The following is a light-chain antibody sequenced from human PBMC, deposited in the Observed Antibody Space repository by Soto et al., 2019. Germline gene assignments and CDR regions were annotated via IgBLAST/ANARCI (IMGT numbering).Light chain of an antibody. Sequence: EIVMTQPPATLSVSPGERATLSCGASQVVRDYLAWYQQKPGQAPRLLIHGASTRAPGIPARFSGGGSGTDFTLTISSLQSEDFAVYYCQQYDKWPPTFGQGTKVDIK. CDR2: GAS. CDR3: QQYDKWPPT. J-gene: IGKJ1*01. CDR1: QVVRDY. V-gene: IGKV3-15*01.